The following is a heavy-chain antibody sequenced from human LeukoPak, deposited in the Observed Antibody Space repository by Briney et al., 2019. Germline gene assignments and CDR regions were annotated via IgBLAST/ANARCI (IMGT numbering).Heavy chain of an antibody. V-gene: IGHV4-59*01. CDR2: IYDRGST. CDR1: GGSITNYY. Sequence: SETLSLTCTVSGGSITNYYWSWIRQPPGKGLEWIGNIYDRGSTKYNPSLKSRVTISVDTSKSQFSLRLSSVTAADTAVYYCARGRTFDNWGQGTLVTVSS. J-gene: IGHJ4*02. CDR3: ARGRTFDN.